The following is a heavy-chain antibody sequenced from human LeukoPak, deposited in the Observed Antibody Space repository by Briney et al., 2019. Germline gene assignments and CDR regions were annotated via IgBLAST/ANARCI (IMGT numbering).Heavy chain of an antibody. J-gene: IGHJ4*02. CDR1: GFIFSSYS. CDR2: ISSSSSTI. D-gene: IGHD3-9*01. Sequence: PGGSLRLSCAASGFIFSSYSMTWVRQAPGKGLEWVSYISSSSSTIYYADSVKGRFTISRDNAKNSLYLQMNSLRAEDTALYYCAKDIGAYDILTGSYDYWGQGTLVTVSS. V-gene: IGHV3-48*04. CDR3: AKDIGAYDILTGSYDY.